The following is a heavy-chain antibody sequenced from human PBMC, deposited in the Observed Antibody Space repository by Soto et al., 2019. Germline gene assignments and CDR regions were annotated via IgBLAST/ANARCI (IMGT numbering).Heavy chain of an antibody. V-gene: IGHV1-69*14. CDR2: IIPIFGTA. D-gene: IGHD2-2*01. CDR3: ATDGDIVLVPAAIVKPQYGMFV. CDR1: GGTFSSYA. Sequence: QVQLVQSGAEVKQPGSSVKVSCKASGGTFSSYAISWVRQAPGQGLEWMGGIIPIFGTANYAQKFQGRVTISADKSTSTANMEQSRLRSEYTAVYYGATDGDIVLVPAAIVKPQYGMFVWGQGTTV. J-gene: IGHJ6*01.